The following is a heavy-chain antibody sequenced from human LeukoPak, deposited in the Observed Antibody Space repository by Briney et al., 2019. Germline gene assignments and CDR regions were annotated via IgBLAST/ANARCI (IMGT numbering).Heavy chain of an antibody. J-gene: IGHJ3*02. Sequence: PGGSLRLSCAASGFTFSSYAMSWVRQAPGKGLEWVSAISGSGGSTYYADSVKGRFTISRDNSKNTLYLQMNSLRAEDTAVYYCAKVTRAYYDSSGYLESFAFDIWGQGTMVTVSS. D-gene: IGHD3-22*01. CDR1: GFTFSSYA. CDR3: AKVTRAYYDSSGYLESFAFDI. V-gene: IGHV3-23*01. CDR2: ISGSGGST.